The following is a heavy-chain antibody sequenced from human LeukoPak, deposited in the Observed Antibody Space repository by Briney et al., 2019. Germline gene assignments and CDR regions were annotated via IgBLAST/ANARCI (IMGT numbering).Heavy chain of an antibody. CDR2: ISSDASIT. V-gene: IGHV3-30*04. D-gene: IGHD2-2*01. Sequence: PGGSLRLSCAASGFTFNSYSMHWVRQAPGKGLEWVAVISSDASITYYADSVKGRFTVSRDNSKNTLYLQMNSLRAEDTAVYYCARVMGRYCSSTSCYVDYWGQGTLVTVSS. J-gene: IGHJ4*02. CDR3: ARVMGRYCSSTSCYVDY. CDR1: GFTFNSYS.